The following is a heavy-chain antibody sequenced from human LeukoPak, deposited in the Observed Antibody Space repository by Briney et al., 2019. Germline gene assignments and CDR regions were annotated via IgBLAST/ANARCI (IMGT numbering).Heavy chain of an antibody. CDR3: VGSTVATFDYFEY. D-gene: IGHD4-17*01. J-gene: IGHJ4*02. CDR1: GFTFSSYA. V-gene: IGHV3-23*01. CDR2: VRGRSEIT. Sequence: GGSLRLSCAASGFTFSSYAMSWVRQAPGKGLEWVSSVRGRSEITYYADSVKGRFALSRDDSKSRLYLQMGSLRAEDTATYYCVGSTVATFDYFEYWGQGTLVIVSS.